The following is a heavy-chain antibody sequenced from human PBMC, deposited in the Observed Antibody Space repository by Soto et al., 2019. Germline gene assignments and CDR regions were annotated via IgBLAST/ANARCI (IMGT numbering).Heavy chain of an antibody. J-gene: IGHJ4*02. CDR1: GGSISSYY. D-gene: IGHD4-17*01. CDR3: ARASPYGDYALDY. Sequence: QVQLQESGPGLVKPSETLSLTCTVSGGSISSYYWIWIRQPPGKGLEWIGYISYSGSTNYNPSLKSRPTISVDTSKNQSSLKLRSVTAADTAVYYCARASPYGDYALDYWGQGTLVTVSS. V-gene: IGHV4-59*01. CDR2: ISYSGST.